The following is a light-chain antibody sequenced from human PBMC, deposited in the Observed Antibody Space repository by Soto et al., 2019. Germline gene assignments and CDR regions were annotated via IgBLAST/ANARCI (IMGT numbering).Light chain of an antibody. CDR2: GVS. V-gene: IGKV3-20*01. CDR1: QTISSNY. J-gene: IGKJ5*01. Sequence: EIMLTQSPATLSLSPGERATLSCRASQTISSNYLAWYQKKPGQAPRLLIYGVSSRATGIPDRFSGSGSGTDFTLTISRLEPEDFAVYYCQQHGISHITFGQRTLLEI. CDR3: QQHGISHIT.